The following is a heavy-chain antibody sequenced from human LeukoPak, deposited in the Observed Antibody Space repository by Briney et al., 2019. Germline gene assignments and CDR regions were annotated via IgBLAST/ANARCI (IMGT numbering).Heavy chain of an antibody. J-gene: IGHJ4*02. CDR2: IYYSGST. V-gene: IGHV4-31*03. D-gene: IGHD2-15*01. CDR1: GGSISSGGYY. Sequence: SETLSLTCTVSGGSISSGGYYWSWIRQHPGTGLEWIGYIYYSGSTYYNPSLKSRVTISVDTSKNQFSLKLSSVTAADTAVYYCARAGPPYCSGGSCPLDYWGQGTLVTVSS. CDR3: ARAGPPYCSGGSCPLDY.